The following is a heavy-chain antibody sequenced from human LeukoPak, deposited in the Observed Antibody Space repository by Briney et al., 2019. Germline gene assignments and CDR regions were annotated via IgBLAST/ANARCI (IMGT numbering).Heavy chain of an antibody. V-gene: IGHV1-8*01. Sequence: ASVKVSCKASGYTFTSYDINWVGQATGQGLEGVGWINPNSGNTGYAQKFQGKVTMTRSTSISKAYMELSSLRSEDTAVSYCERGKSGIVVVPALNWFDPWGQGTLVTVSS. J-gene: IGHJ5*02. D-gene: IGHD3-22*01. CDR2: INPNSGNT. CDR1: GYTFTSYD. CDR3: ERGKSGIVVVPALNWFDP.